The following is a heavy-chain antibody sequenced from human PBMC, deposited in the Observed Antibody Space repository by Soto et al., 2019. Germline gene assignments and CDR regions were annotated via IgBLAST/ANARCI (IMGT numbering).Heavy chain of an antibody. D-gene: IGHD4-4*01. CDR3: ENDRVTTGLNWFDP. CDR1: GFTFSSYA. V-gene: IGHV3-23*01. Sequence: PGGSLRLSCAASGFTFSSYAMSWVRQAPGKGLEWVSAISGRGGSTYYADSVKGRFTISRDNSKNTLYLQMNSLRAEDTAVYYCENDRVTTGLNWFDPWGQGTLVTVYS. CDR2: ISGRGGST. J-gene: IGHJ5*02.